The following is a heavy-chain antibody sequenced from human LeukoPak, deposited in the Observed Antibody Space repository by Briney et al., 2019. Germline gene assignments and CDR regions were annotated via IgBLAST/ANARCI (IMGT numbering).Heavy chain of an antibody. D-gene: IGHD1-26*01. V-gene: IGHV1-46*01. CDR1: GYTFTSYY. J-gene: IGHJ4*02. CDR3: TRESGSCHGNDY. Sequence: ASVKVSCKASGYTFTSYYMHWVRQAPGQGLEWMGIINPSGGSTSYAQKFQGRVTMTRDTSTSTVYMELSSLRSDDTAVYYCTRESGSCHGNDYWGQGTLVTVSS. CDR2: INPSGGST.